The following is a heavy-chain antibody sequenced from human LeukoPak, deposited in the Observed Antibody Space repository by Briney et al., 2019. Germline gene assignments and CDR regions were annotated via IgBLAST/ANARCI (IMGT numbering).Heavy chain of an antibody. Sequence: GGSLRLSCAASGFTVSRNYMSWVRQAPGKGLEWVSVFYSGGGTYYAESVKGRFTISRDISKNTLYLQMNSLRAEDTAVYYCAKDRLELDYWGQGTLVTVSS. V-gene: IGHV3-53*01. CDR2: FYSGGGT. D-gene: IGHD1-1*01. CDR1: GFTVSRNY. J-gene: IGHJ4*02. CDR3: AKDRLELDY.